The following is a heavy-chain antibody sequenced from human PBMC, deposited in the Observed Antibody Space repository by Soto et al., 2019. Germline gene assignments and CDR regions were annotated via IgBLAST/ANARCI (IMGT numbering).Heavy chain of an antibody. Sequence: EVQLVESGGGLVQPGGSLRLSCVTSGFTFSAYWMTWVRQAPGKGLEWLANIKEDGSETHDLDGRFAISRDNAKNSLYLQLSSLRAEDTAVYYCARLRGDYFDNWGQGTLVTVSS. V-gene: IGHV3-7*01. CDR2: IKEDGSET. CDR1: GFTFSAYW. J-gene: IGHJ4*02. CDR3: ARLRGDYFDN.